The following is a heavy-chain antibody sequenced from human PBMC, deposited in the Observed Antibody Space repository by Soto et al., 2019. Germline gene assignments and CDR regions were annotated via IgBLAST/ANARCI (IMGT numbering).Heavy chain of an antibody. CDR3: AKTRDLGKCGLHCPDNFPFDP. Sequence: EVQLVESGGGLVQPGRSLRLSCAASGFTFDDYAMHWVRQAPGKGLEWVSGVSWNSGNIAYAVSVKGRFTISRDNAKKSLYLQMNSLRPEDTALYYCAKTRDLGKCGLHCPDNFPFDPWGQGTLVTVSS. D-gene: IGHD1-1*01. J-gene: IGHJ5*02. CDR2: VSWNSGNI. V-gene: IGHV3-9*01. CDR1: GFTFDDYA.